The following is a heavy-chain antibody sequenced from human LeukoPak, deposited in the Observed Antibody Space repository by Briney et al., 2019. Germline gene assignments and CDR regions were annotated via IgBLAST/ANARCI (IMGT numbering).Heavy chain of an antibody. CDR1: GFTISSYA. V-gene: IGHV3-23*01. Sequence: HPAGSLRLSCAASGFTISSYARSWVRQPPGKGLGWLSAINCSGGSAYYASSEKRRFTISRDNSKNTLYLQMNSLRAEDTAVYYCVKVWEGYSSGWENYYYYWGQGTLVTVAT. CDR2: INCSGGSA. CDR3: VKVWEGYSSGWENYYYY. J-gene: IGHJ4*02. D-gene: IGHD6-19*01.